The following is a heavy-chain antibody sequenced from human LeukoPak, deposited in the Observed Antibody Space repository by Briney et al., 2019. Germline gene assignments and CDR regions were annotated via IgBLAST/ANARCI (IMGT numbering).Heavy chain of an antibody. Sequence: SETLSLTCTVSGGSISSGDYYWSWIRQPPGKGLEWIGYIYYSGSTYYNPSLKSRVTISVDTSKNQFSLKLSSVTAADTAVYYCARASSSSSGYGYYYYYMDVWGKGTTVTVSS. V-gene: IGHV4-30-4*08. CDR3: ARASSSSSGYGYYYYYMDV. D-gene: IGHD6-6*01. CDR2: IYYSGST. CDR1: GGSISSGDYY. J-gene: IGHJ6*03.